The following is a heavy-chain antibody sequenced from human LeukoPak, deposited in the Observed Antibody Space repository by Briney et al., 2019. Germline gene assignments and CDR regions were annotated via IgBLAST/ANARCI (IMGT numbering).Heavy chain of an antibody. CDR1: EFTLKDYW. Sequence: GGSLRLSCEASEFTLKDYWMHWVRQGPGKGLVWVPRINSDGSSASYADSVKGRFTISRDNANNSLYLQMNSLRAEDTAVYYCARKFGYWGQGTLVTVSS. CDR3: ARKFGY. CDR2: INSDGSSA. V-gene: IGHV3-74*01. J-gene: IGHJ4*02.